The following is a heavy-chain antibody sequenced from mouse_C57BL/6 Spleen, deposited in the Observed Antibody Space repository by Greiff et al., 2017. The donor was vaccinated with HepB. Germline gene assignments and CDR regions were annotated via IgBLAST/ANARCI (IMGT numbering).Heavy chain of an antibody. CDR1: GYTFTSYW. J-gene: IGHJ3*01. D-gene: IGHD1-1*01. CDR2: IDPSDSYT. CDR3: ARQGGSSYVTWFAY. V-gene: IGHV1-69*01. Sequence: VQLQQPGAELVMPGASVKLSCKASGYTFTSYWMHWVKQRPGQGLEWIGEIDPSDSYTNYNQKFKGKSTLTVDKSSSTAYMQLSSLTSEDSAVYYCARQGGSSYVTWFAYWGQGTLVTVSA.